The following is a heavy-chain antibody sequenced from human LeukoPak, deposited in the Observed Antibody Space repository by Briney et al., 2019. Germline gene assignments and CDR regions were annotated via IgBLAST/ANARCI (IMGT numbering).Heavy chain of an antibody. CDR1: GGSISSSSSY. CDR3: ARRSGSGWSRAEYFQH. J-gene: IGHJ1*01. Sequence: SETLSLTCTVSGGSISSSSSYWGWIRQPPGKGLEWIGSIYYSGSTYYNPSLKSRVTISVDTSKNQFSLKLSSVTAADTAVYYCARRSGSGWSRAEYFQHWGQGTLVTVSS. CDR2: IYYSGST. V-gene: IGHV4-39*01. D-gene: IGHD6-19*01.